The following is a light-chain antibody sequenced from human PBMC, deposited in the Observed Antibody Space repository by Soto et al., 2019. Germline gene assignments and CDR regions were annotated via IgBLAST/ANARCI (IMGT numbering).Light chain of an antibody. V-gene: IGKV3-20*01. CDR1: QSVTTN. CDR2: GAS. Sequence: EIVLTQSPRTLSLSPGERATLSCRASQSVTTNLAWYQQKPGQAPRLLIHGASIRATGIPDRFSGSGSGTDFTLTISRLEPEDFAVYYCQQYGRSGTFGQGTKVDI. CDR3: QQYGRSGT. J-gene: IGKJ1*01.